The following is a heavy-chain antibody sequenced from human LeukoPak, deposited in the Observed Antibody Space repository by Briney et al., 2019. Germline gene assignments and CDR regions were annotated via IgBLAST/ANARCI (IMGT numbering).Heavy chain of an antibody. CDR1: GGTFSSYA. CDR3: ARGYGIVGAYDAFDI. J-gene: IGHJ3*02. CDR2: IIPIFGTA. V-gene: IGHV1-69*13. D-gene: IGHD1-26*01. Sequence: GASVKVSCKASGGTFSSYAISWVQQAPGQGLEWMGGIIPIFGTANYAQKFQGRVTITADESTSTAYMELSSLRSEDTAVYYCARGYGIVGAYDAFDIWGQGTMVTVSS.